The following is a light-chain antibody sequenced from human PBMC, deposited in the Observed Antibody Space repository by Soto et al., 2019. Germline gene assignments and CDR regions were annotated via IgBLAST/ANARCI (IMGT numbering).Light chain of an antibody. V-gene: IGKV1-39*01. CDR3: QETYSTPYT. Sequence: DIQMTQSPSYLSASIGDRVTISCRASQFISLYLNWYQQKLGQSPTLLIYSSYILEDGVPPRFSGSGSGTDFNLTISGLQLEDFATYYCQETYSTPYTFGQGT. CDR2: SSY. J-gene: IGKJ2*01. CDR1: QFISLY.